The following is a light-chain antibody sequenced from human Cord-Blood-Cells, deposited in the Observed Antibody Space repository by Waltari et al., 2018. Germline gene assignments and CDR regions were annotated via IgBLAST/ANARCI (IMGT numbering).Light chain of an antibody. Sequence: LQMTQPPSTLSASVGSRGTITGRASQSVRRWLAWYQQKPGKAPKLLIYKASSLESGVPSRFSGSGSGTEFTLTISSLQPDDFATYYCQQYNSYSPLTFGGGTKVEIK. CDR2: KAS. CDR1: QSVRRW. CDR3: QQYNSYSPLT. V-gene: IGKV1-5*03. J-gene: IGKJ4*01.